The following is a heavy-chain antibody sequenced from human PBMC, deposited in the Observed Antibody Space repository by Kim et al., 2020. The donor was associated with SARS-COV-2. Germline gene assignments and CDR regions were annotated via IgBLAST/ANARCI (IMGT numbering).Heavy chain of an antibody. J-gene: IGHJ4*02. CDR1: GFTFSSYG. CDR2: ISYDGSNK. V-gene: IGHV3-30*18. D-gene: IGHD3-3*01. Sequence: GGSLRLSCAASGFTFSSYGMHWVRQAPGKGLEWVAVISYDGSNKYYADSVKGRFTISRDNSKNTLYLQMNSLRAEDTAVYYCAKALNKYDPGYYDFWSGYSGPIDYWGQGTLVTVSS. CDR3: AKALNKYDPGYYDFWSGYSGPIDY.